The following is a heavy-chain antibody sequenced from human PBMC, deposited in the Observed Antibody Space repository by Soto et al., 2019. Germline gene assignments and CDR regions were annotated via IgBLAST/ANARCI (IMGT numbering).Heavy chain of an antibody. J-gene: IGHJ6*02. CDR1: GFTFSSYA. Sequence: GGSLRLSCAASGFTFSSYAMHWVRQAPGKGLEWVAVISYDGSNKYYADSVKGRFTISRDNSKNTLYLQMNSLRAEDTAVYYCARAYTVATIHYYYYGMDVWGQGTTVTVSS. CDR2: ISYDGSNK. V-gene: IGHV3-30-3*01. CDR3: ARAYTVATIHYYYYGMDV. D-gene: IGHD5-12*01.